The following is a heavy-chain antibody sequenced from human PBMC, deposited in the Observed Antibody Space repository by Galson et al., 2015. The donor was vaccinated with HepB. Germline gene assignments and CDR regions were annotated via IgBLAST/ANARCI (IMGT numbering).Heavy chain of an antibody. CDR1: GFTFSRNA. Sequence: SLRLSCAASGFTFSRNAMHWVRQAPGKGLEWVAVISYDGRNKYYADSVKGRFTIYRDNSKNTLNLQMNSLRAEDTAVYYCARGNDFWSNYDALDIWGQGTMVIVSA. D-gene: IGHD3-3*01. V-gene: IGHV3-30*04. J-gene: IGHJ3*02. CDR3: ARGNDFWSNYDALDI. CDR2: ISYDGRNK.